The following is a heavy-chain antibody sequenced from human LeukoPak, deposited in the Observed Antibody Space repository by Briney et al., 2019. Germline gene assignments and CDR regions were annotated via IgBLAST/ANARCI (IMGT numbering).Heavy chain of an antibody. CDR1: GAFISSGTYY. J-gene: IGHJ5*02. CDR3: ARDRGIAAAGITNWFDP. CDR2: FYISGST. Sequence: KSSETLSLTCTVSGAFISSGTYYWSWIRQPAGKGLEWIGRFYISGSTHYNPSLKSRVTISVDKSKNQFSLKLSSVTAADTAVYYCARDRGIAAAGITNWFDPWGQGTLVTVSS. D-gene: IGHD6-13*01. V-gene: IGHV4-61*02.